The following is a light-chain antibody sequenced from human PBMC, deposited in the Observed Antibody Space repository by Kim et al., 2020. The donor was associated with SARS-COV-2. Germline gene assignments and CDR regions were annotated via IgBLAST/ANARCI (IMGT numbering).Light chain of an antibody. J-gene: IGKJ2*01. V-gene: IGKV1-5*03. Sequence: DIQMTQSPSILSASVGDRVTITCRASQSVSSWLAWYQQKPGKAPKLLISKASTLEGGVPSRFSGRGSRTEFTLTINTLQPDDFATYSCQQYDSHPHTFGQGTKLEI. CDR1: QSVSSW. CDR2: KAS. CDR3: QQYDSHPHT.